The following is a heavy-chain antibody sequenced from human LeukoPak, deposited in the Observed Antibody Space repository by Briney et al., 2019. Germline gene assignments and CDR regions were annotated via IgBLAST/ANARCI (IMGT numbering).Heavy chain of an antibody. D-gene: IGHD7-27*01. V-gene: IGHV4-61*02. CDR1: GGSISSGSYY. Sequence: SETLSLTCTVSGGSISSGSYYWSWIRQPAGKGLEWIGRIYTSGSTNYNPSLKSRVTISVDTSKNQFSLKLSSVTAADTAVYYCATGDYNWFDPWGQGTLVTVSS. J-gene: IGHJ5*02. CDR2: IYTSGST. CDR3: ATGDYNWFDP.